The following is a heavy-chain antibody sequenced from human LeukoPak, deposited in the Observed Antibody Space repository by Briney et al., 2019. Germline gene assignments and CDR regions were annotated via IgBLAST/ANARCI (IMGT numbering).Heavy chain of an antibody. Sequence: GGSLRLSCAASGFTFSSYAMSWVRQAPGKGLEWVSGISGSGGSTYYADSVKGRFTISRDISKNTLYVQMNSLRAEDAAVYYCARIFWSGYPPTLDYWGQGTLVTVSS. J-gene: IGHJ4*02. CDR3: ARIFWSGYPPTLDY. CDR2: ISGSGGST. V-gene: IGHV3-23*01. CDR1: GFTFSSYA. D-gene: IGHD3-3*01.